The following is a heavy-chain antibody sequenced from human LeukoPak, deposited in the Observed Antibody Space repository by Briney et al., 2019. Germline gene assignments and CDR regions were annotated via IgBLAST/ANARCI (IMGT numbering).Heavy chain of an antibody. J-gene: IGHJ1*01. D-gene: IGHD2-2*01. CDR3: AKGLSIGYCSSTSCSEYFHH. V-gene: IGHV3-30*18. Sequence: GGSLRLSCAASGFTFSSYAMHWVRQAPGKGLEWVAVISYVGNYKYYADSVKGRFTISRDNSKNTLYLQMNSLRAEDTAVYFCAKGLSIGYCSSTSCSEYFHHWGQGTLVTVSS. CDR1: GFTFSSYA. CDR2: ISYVGNYK.